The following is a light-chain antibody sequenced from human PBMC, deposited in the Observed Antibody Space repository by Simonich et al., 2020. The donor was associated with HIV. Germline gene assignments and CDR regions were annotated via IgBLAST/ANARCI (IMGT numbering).Light chain of an antibody. Sequence: DIVMTQSPNSLAVSLGERATINCKSSQSVLYSSNNKNYLAWYQQKPGKPPKLLIYWAATRESGVPDRFSGSGSGTEFSLTISSLQAEDVAVYYCQQYYSTPGTFGQGTKLEIK. V-gene: IGKV4-1*01. J-gene: IGKJ2*01. CDR1: QSVLYSSNNKNY. CDR2: WAA. CDR3: QQYYSTPGT.